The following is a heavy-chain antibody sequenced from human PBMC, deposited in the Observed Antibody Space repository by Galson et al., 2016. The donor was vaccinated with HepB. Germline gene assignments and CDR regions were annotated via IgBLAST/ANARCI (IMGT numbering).Heavy chain of an antibody. CDR1: GYTFTSFG. V-gene: IGHV1-18*01. CDR3: ARGGGGTYFENYYYGMDV. CDR2: ISAYNGYT. Sequence: SVKVSCKASGYTFTSFGITWVRQAPGQGLEWMGWISAYNGYTNYAQKLQGRVTMTTHTSTSAVYMELRSLRSDDTAVYYCARGGGGTYFENYYYGMDVWGLGTLVTVSS. J-gene: IGHJ6*02. D-gene: IGHD1-26*01.